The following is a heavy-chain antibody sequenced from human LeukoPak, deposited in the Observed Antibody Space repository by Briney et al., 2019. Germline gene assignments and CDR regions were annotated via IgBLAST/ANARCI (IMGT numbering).Heavy chain of an antibody. D-gene: IGHD1-1*01. CDR1: GFTFSSYA. CDR3: ARDTTARYLDY. CDR2: IWYDGSNQ. V-gene: IGHV3-33*08. J-gene: IGHJ4*02. Sequence: GGSLRLSCAASGFTFSSYAMSWVRQAPGKGLEWVAVIWYDGSNQYYADSVKGRFTISRDNSKNMVFLQMNSLRDDDTAVYYCARDTTARYLDYWGQGTLVIVSS.